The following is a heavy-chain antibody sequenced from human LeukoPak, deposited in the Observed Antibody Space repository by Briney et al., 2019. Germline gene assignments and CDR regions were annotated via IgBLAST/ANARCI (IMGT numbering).Heavy chain of an antibody. CDR3: ARVPRPPIRLRWFDP. D-gene: IGHD3-3*01. V-gene: IGHV4-34*01. CDR2: INHSGGT. Sequence: SETLSLTCAVYGGSFSGYYWSWIRQPPGKGLEWIGEINHSGGTNYNPSLKSRVTISVDTSKNQFSLKLSSVTAADTAVYYCARVPRPPIRLRWFDPWGQGTLVTVSS. J-gene: IGHJ5*02. CDR1: GGSFSGYY.